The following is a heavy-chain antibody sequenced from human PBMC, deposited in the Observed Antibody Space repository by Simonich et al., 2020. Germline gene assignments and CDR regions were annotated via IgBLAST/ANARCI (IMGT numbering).Heavy chain of an antibody. J-gene: IGHJ4*02. CDR3: ATLYSSSWYY. Sequence: QLQLQESGPGLVKPSETLSLTCTVSGGSISSSSYYWGWLRQPPGKGLEWIGSIYYSGRPYSTPSLKSRVTISVDTSKNQFSLKLSSVTAADTAVYYCATLYSSSWYYWGQGTLVTVSS. D-gene: IGHD6-13*01. CDR2: IYYSGRP. V-gene: IGHV4-39*01. CDR1: GGSISSSSYY.